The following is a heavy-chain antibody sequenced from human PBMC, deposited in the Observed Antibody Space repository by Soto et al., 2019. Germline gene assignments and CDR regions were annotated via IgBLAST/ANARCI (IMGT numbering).Heavy chain of an antibody. CDR2: IYYTGST. Sequence: SETLSLTCTVSGGSISSYYWSWIRQPPGKGLEWIGFIYYTGSTSYNPSLKSRVTISVDTSKNQFSLKLSSVTAADTAVYYCARYGGTYYVYWAQGTPVTVSS. J-gene: IGHJ4*02. D-gene: IGHD1-26*01. V-gene: IGHV4-59*01. CDR1: GGSISSYY. CDR3: ARYGGTYYVY.